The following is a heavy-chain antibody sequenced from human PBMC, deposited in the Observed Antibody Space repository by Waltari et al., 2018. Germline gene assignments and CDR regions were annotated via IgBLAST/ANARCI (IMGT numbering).Heavy chain of an antibody. CDR2: IRYDGSNK. V-gene: IGHV3-30*02. CDR1: GFTFSSYG. Sequence: QVQLVESGGGVVQPGGSLRLSCAASGFTFSSYGMHWVRQAPGKGLEWVAFIRYDGSNKYYADSVKGRFTISRDNSKNTLYLQMNSLRAEDTAVYYCAKDQHAFDIWGRGTMVTVSS. CDR3: AKDQHAFDI. J-gene: IGHJ3*02.